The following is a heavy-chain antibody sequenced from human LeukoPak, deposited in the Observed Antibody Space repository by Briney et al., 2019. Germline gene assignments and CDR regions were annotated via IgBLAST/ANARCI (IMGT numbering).Heavy chain of an antibody. CDR2: ISSSSSYI. Sequence: GGSLRLSCAASGFSFSSYSMNWVRQAPGKGLEWVSSISSSSSYIYYADSVKGRFTISRDNAKNSLYLQMNNLRAEDTAMYYCARDNNGTWFDPWGQGTLVNVSS. CDR3: ARDNNGTWFDP. J-gene: IGHJ5*02. CDR1: GFSFSSYS. V-gene: IGHV3-21*01. D-gene: IGHD1-14*01.